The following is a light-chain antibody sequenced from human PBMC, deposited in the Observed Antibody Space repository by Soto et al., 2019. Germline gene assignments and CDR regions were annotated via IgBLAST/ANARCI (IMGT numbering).Light chain of an antibody. Sequence: DIQLTQSPSFLSASVGDRVTITCRASQGISRSLAWYQQKSGKAPNFLIYAASTLQTGVPSRFSGSGSGTELTLTISSLQPEDFATDYGQQLNNYPFTFGPGTKVDIK. V-gene: IGKV1-9*01. J-gene: IGKJ3*01. CDR2: AAS. CDR1: QGISRS. CDR3: QQLNNYPFT.